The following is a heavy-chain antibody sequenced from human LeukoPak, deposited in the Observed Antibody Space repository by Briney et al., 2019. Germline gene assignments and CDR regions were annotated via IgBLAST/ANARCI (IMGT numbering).Heavy chain of an antibody. J-gene: IGHJ4*02. CDR1: GGSMSSSY. D-gene: IGHD3-10*01. CDR2: IYTSGST. CDR3: ATMVRGVMFLDY. Sequence: PSETLSLTCTVSGGSMSSSYWSWIRQPAGKGLEWIGRIYTSGSTNYNPSLNSRASMSIDTSKDQFSLKLSSVTAADTAVYYCATMVRGVMFLDYWGQGTLVTVSS. V-gene: IGHV4-4*07.